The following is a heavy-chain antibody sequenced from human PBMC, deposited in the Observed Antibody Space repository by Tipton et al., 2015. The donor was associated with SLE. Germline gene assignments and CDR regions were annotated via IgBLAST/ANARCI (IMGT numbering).Heavy chain of an antibody. CDR1: GGSFSGYY. CDR3: ARLGVVVTAIDY. J-gene: IGHJ4*02. V-gene: IGHV4-39*01. D-gene: IGHD2-21*02. CDR2: VYYSGST. Sequence: TLSLTCAVSGGSFSGYYWSWIRPHPGKGLEWIGSVYYSGSTYYNPSPKSRVTISVDTSKNQFSLKLSSVTAADTAVYYCARLGVVVTAIDYWGQGTLVTVSS.